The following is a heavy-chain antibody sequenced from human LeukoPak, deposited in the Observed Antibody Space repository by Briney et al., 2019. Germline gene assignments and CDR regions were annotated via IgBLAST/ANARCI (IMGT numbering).Heavy chain of an antibody. CDR1: GYTFTSYD. CDR2: MNPNSGNT. J-gene: IGHJ6*03. Sequence: ASVKVSCKASGYTFTSYDINWVRQATGQGLEWMGWMNPNSGNTGYAQKFQGRVTITRNTSISTAYTELSSLRSEDTAVYYCARAVVVPAALLYYYYMDVWGKGTTVTVSS. V-gene: IGHV1-8*03. CDR3: ARAVVVPAALLYYYYMDV. D-gene: IGHD2-2*01.